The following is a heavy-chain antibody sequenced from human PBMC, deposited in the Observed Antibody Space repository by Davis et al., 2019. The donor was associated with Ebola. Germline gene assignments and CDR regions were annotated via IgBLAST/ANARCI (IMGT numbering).Heavy chain of an antibody. CDR3: ARAKEQQPIWPGWFDP. V-gene: IGHV3-30*09. D-gene: IGHD6-13*01. J-gene: IGHJ5*02. CDR2: ISYDGSNK. CDR1: GFTFSSYA. Sequence: PGGSLRLSCAASGFTFSSYAMHWVRQAPGKGLEWVAVISYDGSNKYYADSVKGRFAISRDNSKNTLYLQMNSLRAEDTAVYYCARAKEQQPIWPGWFDPWGQGTLVTVSS.